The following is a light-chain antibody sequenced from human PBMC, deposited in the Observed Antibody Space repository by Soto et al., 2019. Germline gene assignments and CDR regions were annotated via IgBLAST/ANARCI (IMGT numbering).Light chain of an antibody. V-gene: IGKV3-15*01. J-gene: IGKJ1*01. CDR2: GVS. CDR1: QSVSSN. CDR3: QQYNNWPPWT. Sequence: EMLITQSPATLSVSPGERATLSCRASQSVSSNLAWYQQKPGQAPRLLIYGVSTRATGIPARFSGSGSGTEFTLTISSLQSEDFAVYYCQQYNNWPPWTFGQGTKVDIK.